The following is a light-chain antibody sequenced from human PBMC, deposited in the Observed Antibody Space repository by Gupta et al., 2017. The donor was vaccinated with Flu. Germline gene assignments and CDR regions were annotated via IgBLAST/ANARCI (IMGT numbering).Light chain of an antibody. J-gene: IGKJ4*01. V-gene: IGKV1-33*01. Sequence: SSLSASVGDRVTITCKESQDSKMFLNWYQKKPGKATKLMIYDVSRLETGVPSRCSGSGSGTLFTFTSNSLQQEDTGAYYCQQDNIPPRFTFGGGTMLEIK. CDR1: QDSKMF. CDR2: DVS. CDR3: QQDNIPPRFT.